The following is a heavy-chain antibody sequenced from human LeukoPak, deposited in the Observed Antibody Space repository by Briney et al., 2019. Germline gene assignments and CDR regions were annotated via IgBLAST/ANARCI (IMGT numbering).Heavy chain of an antibody. Sequence: ASVKVSCKASGYTFTGYYMHWVRQAPGQGLEWMGWINPNSGGTNYAQKFQGRVTMTRDTSISTAYMELSRLRSDDTAVYYCARVSDYFGVLGLFDIWGQGTMVTVSS. V-gene: IGHV1-2*02. CDR2: INPNSGGT. CDR1: GYTFTGYY. J-gene: IGHJ3*02. D-gene: IGHD3-10*01. CDR3: ARVSDYFGVLGLFDI.